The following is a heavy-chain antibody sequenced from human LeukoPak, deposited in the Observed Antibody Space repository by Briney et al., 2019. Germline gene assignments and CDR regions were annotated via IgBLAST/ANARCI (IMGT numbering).Heavy chain of an antibody. J-gene: IGHJ3*02. Sequence: PSETLSLTCTVSGGSISSSSYYWGWIRQPPGKGLEWIGSIYYSGSTYYNPSLKSRVTISVDTSKNQFSLKLSSVTAADTAVYYCARDCSGWYEAFDIWGQGTMVTVSS. CDR2: IYYSGST. D-gene: IGHD6-19*01. V-gene: IGHV4-39*01. CDR3: ARDCSGWYEAFDI. CDR1: GGSISSSSYY.